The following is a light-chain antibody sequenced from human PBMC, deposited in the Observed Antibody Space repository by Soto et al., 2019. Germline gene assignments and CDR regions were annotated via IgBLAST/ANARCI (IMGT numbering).Light chain of an antibody. CDR2: KAS. CDR1: QTISSW. CDR3: QQYESSPRT. Sequence: DIQMTQSPSTLSGSVGDRLTITCRASQTISSWLAWYQQKPGKXPKXXIYKASTLKSGVPSRFRGSGSGTDFTINIHRLEPEDFAVDYGQQYESSPRTFGQGTKVDIK. V-gene: IGKV1-5*03. J-gene: IGKJ1*01.